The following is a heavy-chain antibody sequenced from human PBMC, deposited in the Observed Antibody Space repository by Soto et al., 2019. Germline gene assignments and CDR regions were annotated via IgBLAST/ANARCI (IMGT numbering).Heavy chain of an antibody. CDR1: GFTFSSYA. J-gene: IGHJ4*02. D-gene: IGHD1-26*01. CDR2: ISGSGGST. V-gene: IGHV3-23*01. CDR3: PKDYSGSYSVTFAY. Sequence: GGSLRLSCAASGFTFSSYAMSWVRQAPGKGLEWVSAISGSGGSTYYADSVKGRFTISRDNSKNTLYLQMNSLRAEDTAVYYCPKDYSGSYSVTFAYWGQGTLVTVSS.